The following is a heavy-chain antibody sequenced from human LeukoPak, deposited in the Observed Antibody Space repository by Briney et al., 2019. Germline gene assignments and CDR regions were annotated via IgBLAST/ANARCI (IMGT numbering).Heavy chain of an antibody. D-gene: IGHD2/OR15-2a*01. Sequence: PSETLSLTCTVSGGSISSGGYYWSWIRQHPGKGLEWIGYIYYSGSTYYNPSLKSRVTISVDTSKNQFSLKLSSVTAADTAVYYCARDPSFDEDGVPLPSHAFDIWGQGTMVTVSS. V-gene: IGHV4-31*03. CDR1: GGSISSGGYY. CDR2: IYYSGST. J-gene: IGHJ3*02. CDR3: ARDPSFDEDGVPLPSHAFDI.